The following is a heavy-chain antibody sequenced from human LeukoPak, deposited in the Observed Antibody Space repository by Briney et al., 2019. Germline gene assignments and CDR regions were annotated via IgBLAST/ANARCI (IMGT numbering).Heavy chain of an antibody. J-gene: IGHJ4*02. CDR3: ARRSRLGGHPFDY. Sequence: GGSLRLSCAASGFTFSSYSMNWVRRAPGKGLEWVSSISSSSSYIYYADSVKGRFTISRDNAKNSLYLQMNSLRAEDTAVYYCARRSRLGGHPFDYWGQGTLVTVSS. V-gene: IGHV3-21*01. CDR1: GFTFSSYS. CDR2: ISSSSSYI. D-gene: IGHD2-15*01.